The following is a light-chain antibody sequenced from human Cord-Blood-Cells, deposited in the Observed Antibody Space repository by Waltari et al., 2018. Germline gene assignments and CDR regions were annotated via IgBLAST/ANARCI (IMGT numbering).Light chain of an antibody. CDR3: CSYAGSSTWV. J-gene: IGLJ3*02. V-gene: IGLV2-23*01. CDR1: SSDVGSSNL. Sequence: QSALTPPASVSGSPGQSITISCTGTSSDVGSSNLVSWYQQHPGKAPKLMIYEGSKRPSGVYNRFSGAKSCNTASLTISGLQAEDEADYYCCSYAGSSTWVFGGGTKLSVL. CDR2: EGS.